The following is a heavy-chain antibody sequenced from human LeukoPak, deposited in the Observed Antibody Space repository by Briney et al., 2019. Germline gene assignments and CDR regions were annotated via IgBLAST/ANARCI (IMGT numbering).Heavy chain of an antibody. CDR1: GYSINNYY. Sequence: PSETLSLTCTVSGYSINNYYWSWIRQPPGKGLEWIGYVSYSGTPDYNPSLKSRVTISLDTSRNQFSLQLSSVTAADTAEYYCARQKWDRLTYYYYGMDVWGQGTTVTVSS. J-gene: IGHJ6*02. CDR2: VSYSGTP. D-gene: IGHD1-26*01. V-gene: IGHV4-59*08. CDR3: ARQKWDRLTYYYYGMDV.